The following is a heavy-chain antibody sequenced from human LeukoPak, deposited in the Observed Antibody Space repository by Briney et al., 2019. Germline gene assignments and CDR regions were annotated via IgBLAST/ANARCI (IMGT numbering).Heavy chain of an antibody. J-gene: IGHJ4*02. V-gene: IGHV4-34*01. Sequence: SETLSLTCAVYGGSFSGYYWSWIRQPPGKGLEWIGEINHSGSTNYNPSLKSRVTISVDTSKNQFSLKLSSATAADTAVYYCARGTSWFDYWGQGTLVTVSS. CDR2: INHSGST. CDR1: GGSFSGYY. CDR3: ARGTSWFDY.